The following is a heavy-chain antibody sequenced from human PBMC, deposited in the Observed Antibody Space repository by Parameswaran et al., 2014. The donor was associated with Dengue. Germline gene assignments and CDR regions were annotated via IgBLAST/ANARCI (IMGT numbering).Heavy chain of an antibody. CDR3: ARDKSVVKAFDI. D-gene: IGHD4-23*01. CDR2: ISAYNGNT. J-gene: IGHJ3*02. V-gene: IGHV1-18*01. Sequence: SWVRQAPGQGLEWMGWISAYNGNTNYAQKLQGRVTMTTDTSTSTAYMELRSLRSDDTAVYYCARDKSVVKAFDIWGQGTMVTVSS.